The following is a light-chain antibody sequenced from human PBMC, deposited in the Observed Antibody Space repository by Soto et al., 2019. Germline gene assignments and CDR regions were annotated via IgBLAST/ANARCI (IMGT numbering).Light chain of an antibody. CDR2: AAS. CDR1: QGITNH. Sequence: DIQMTQSPSSLSASVGNRVSISCRASQGITNHLAWYQQKPGKAPKVLIYAASTLQPGVPSRFSGSGSGTDFTLNINRLQPDDIATYYCQNYDSAPFTFGQGTRLDIK. CDR3: QNYDSAPFT. V-gene: IGKV1-27*01. J-gene: IGKJ5*01.